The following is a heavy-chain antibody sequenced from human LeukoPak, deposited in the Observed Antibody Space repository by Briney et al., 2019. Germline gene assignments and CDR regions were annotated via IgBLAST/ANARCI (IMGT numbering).Heavy chain of an antibody. V-gene: IGHV3-21*01. CDR3: ARDLEPRPYNLYNWFDP. CDR1: GFTFSSYS. Sequence: PGGSLRLSCAASGFTFSSYSMNWVRQAPGKGLEWVSSISSSSSYIYYADSVKGRFTISRDNAKNSLYLQMNSLRAEDTAVYYCARDLEPRPYNLYNWFDPWGQGTLVTVSS. D-gene: IGHD1-14*01. J-gene: IGHJ5*02. CDR2: ISSSSSYI.